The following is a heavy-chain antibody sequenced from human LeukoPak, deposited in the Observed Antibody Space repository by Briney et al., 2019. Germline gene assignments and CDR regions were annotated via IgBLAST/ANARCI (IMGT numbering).Heavy chain of an antibody. Sequence: PGGSLRLSCAASGFTFSSYGMHWVRQAPGKGLEWVAVISYDGSNKYYADSVKGRFTISRDNSKNTLYLQMNSLRAEDTAVYYCARVPNTVRAFDYWGQGTLVTVSS. D-gene: IGHD4-11*01. CDR2: ISYDGSNK. V-gene: IGHV3-30*03. CDR1: GFTFSSYG. J-gene: IGHJ4*02. CDR3: ARVPNTVRAFDY.